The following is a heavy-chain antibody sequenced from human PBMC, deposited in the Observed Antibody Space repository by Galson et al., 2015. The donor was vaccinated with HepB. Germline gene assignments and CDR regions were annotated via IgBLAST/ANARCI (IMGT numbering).Heavy chain of an antibody. CDR2: IYPGDSDT. Sequence: QSGAEVKKPGESLKISCKGSGYSFTSYGIGWVRQMPGKGLEWMGIIYPGDSDTRYSPSFQGQVTVSADKSISTAYLQWSSLKASDTAMYYCARGAMYYDFWSGYYPTYYGMDVWGQGTTVTVSS. CDR3: ARGAMYYDFWSGYYPTYYGMDV. CDR1: GYSFTSYG. D-gene: IGHD3-3*01. J-gene: IGHJ6*02. V-gene: IGHV5-51*01.